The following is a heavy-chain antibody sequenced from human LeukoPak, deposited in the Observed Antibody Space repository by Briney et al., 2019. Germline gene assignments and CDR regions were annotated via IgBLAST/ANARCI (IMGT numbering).Heavy chain of an antibody. CDR1: GGSISSGDYY. Sequence: SQTLSLTCTVSGGSISSGDYYWSWVRQPPGKGLKWIGYISYSGSTYYNPSLKSRVTISVDTSKNQFSLKLSSVTAADTAVYYCAREGSDTIFGVAYFYYMDVWGKGTTVTVSS. CDR3: AREGSDTIFGVAYFYYMDV. CDR2: ISYSGST. D-gene: IGHD3-3*01. J-gene: IGHJ6*03. V-gene: IGHV4-30-4*08.